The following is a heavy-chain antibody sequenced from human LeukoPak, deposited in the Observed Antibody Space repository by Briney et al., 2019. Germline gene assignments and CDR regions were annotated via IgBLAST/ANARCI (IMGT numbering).Heavy chain of an antibody. CDR3: ARQWGPLSTGTSPGKDY. J-gene: IGHJ4*02. Sequence: GESLKISCKGSGYSFTNYWIGWVRQMSGKGLEWMGIIYPGDSDTRYSPSFQGQVTISADKSINTAYLQWSSLKASDTAMYYCARQWGPLSTGTSPGKDYWGQGTLVTVSS. CDR2: IYPGDSDT. D-gene: IGHD1-1*01. CDR1: GYSFTNYW. V-gene: IGHV5-51*01.